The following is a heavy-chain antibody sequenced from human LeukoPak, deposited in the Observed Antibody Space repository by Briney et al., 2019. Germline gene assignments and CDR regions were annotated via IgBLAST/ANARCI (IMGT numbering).Heavy chain of an antibody. J-gene: IGHJ4*02. V-gene: IGHV1-2*02. CDR2: INSNTGDT. D-gene: IGHD1-1*01. Sequence: ASVKVACKTFGYTFTGNNMHWVRQAPGQGLEWMGWINSNTGDTNYAPKFQGRVTMTSDSSISTAYMELSRLRSDDTAVYYCARDRRESNWNFFDYWGQGTLVTVSS. CDR3: ARDRRESNWNFFDY. CDR1: GYTFTGNN.